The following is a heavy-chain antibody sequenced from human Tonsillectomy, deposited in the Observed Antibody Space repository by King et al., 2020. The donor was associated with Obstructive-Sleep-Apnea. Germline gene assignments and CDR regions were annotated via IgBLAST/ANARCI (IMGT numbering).Heavy chain of an antibody. CDR3: ARGYGSGSYSYYYGMDV. V-gene: IGHV4-59*01. CDR2: IYYSGST. J-gene: IGHJ6*02. CDR1: GGSISSYY. D-gene: IGHD3-10*01. Sequence: VQLQESGPGLVKPSETLSLTCTVSGGSISSYYWSWIRQPPGKGLEWIGYIYYSGSTNYNPSLKSRVTLSVDTSKNQFSRKLSPVTAADTAVYYCARGYGSGSYSYYYGMDVWGQGTTVTVSS.